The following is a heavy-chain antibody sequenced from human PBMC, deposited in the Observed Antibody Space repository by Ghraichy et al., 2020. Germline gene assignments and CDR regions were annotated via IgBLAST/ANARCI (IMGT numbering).Heavy chain of an antibody. D-gene: IGHD2-8*01. J-gene: IGHJ6*02. Sequence: ASVKVSCKASGYTFTSYDINWVRQATGQGLEWMGWMNPNSGNTGYAQKFQGRVTMTRNTSISTAYMELSSLRSEDTAVYYCARDIVLVVYATPLYYYGMDVWGQGTTVTVSS. CDR2: MNPNSGNT. CDR1: GYTFTSYD. CDR3: ARDIVLVVYATPLYYYGMDV. V-gene: IGHV1-8*01.